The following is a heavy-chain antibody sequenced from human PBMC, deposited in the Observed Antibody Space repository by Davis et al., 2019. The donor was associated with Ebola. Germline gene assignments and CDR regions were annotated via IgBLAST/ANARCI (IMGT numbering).Heavy chain of an antibody. CDR3: ARDSSGTDYYYYGMDV. CDR1: GYTFNNYG. D-gene: IGHD6-25*01. V-gene: IGHV1-18*01. CDR2: ISGSNGNS. J-gene: IGHJ6*04. Sequence: ASVKVSCKASGYTFNNYGISWVRQAPGQGLEWMGWISGSNGNSYYAQKLHDRVTMTTDTSTSIAYMELRSLTSDDTAVYYCARDSSGTDYYYYGMDVWGKGTTVTVSS.